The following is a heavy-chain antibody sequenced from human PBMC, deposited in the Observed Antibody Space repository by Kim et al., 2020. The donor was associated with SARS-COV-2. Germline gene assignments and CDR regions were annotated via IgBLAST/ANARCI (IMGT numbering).Heavy chain of an antibody. J-gene: IGHJ5*02. V-gene: IGHV3-11*01. CDR2: R. D-gene: IGHD6-25*01. Sequence: RSYADSVKGRCTISRDNGKNSLYLQMNSLRAEDTAVDYCASNHRLNWFDPWGEGTLVTVSS. CDR3: ASNHRLNWFDP.